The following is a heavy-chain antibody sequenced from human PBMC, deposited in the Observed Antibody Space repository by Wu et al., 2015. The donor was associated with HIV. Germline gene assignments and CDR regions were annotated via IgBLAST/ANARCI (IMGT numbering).Heavy chain of an antibody. CDR3: ARGRMVRGVIIGLFYYMDV. D-gene: IGHD3-10*01. Sequence: QVQLLQSGAEVKKPGSSVKVSCKASGGTFSSYAISWVRQAPGQGLEWMGGIIPIFGTANYAQKFQGRVTITADESTSTAYMELSSLRSEDTAVYYCARGRMVRGVIIGLFYYMDVWGKGTTVTVSS. CDR2: IIPIFGTA. CDR1: GGTFSSYA. V-gene: IGHV1-69*12. J-gene: IGHJ6*03.